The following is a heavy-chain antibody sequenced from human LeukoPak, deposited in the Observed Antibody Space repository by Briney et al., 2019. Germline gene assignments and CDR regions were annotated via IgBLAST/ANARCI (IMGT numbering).Heavy chain of an antibody. CDR3: AKDKNDYYGSGSGMDV. CDR2: ISSSSSYI. J-gene: IGHJ6*02. Sequence: PGGSLRLSCAASGFTFSSYSMNWVRQAPGKGLEWVSSISSSSSYIYYADSVKGRFTISRDNAKNSLYLQMNSLRAEDTALYYCAKDKNDYYGSGSGMDVWGQGTTVTVSS. D-gene: IGHD3-10*01. CDR1: GFTFSSYS. V-gene: IGHV3-21*04.